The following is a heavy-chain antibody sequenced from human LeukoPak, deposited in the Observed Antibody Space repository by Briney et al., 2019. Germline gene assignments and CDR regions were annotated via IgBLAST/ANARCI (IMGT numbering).Heavy chain of an antibody. CDR3: ALGTINKDYYFGMDV. V-gene: IGHV3-11*01. CDR2: ISNSGSTV. D-gene: IGHD2-8*01. J-gene: IGHJ6*02. CDR1: GFTFRDYY. Sequence: GGSLRLSCAASGFTFRDYYMTWLRQAPGKGLEWLSYISNSGSTVFYADSIKGRFAVSRDNAKRSLYLQIESLRDDDTAVYHCALGTINKDYYFGMDVWGQGTTVTVSS.